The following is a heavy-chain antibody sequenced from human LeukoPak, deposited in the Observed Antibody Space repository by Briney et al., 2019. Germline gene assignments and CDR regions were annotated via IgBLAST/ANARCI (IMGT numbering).Heavy chain of an antibody. CDR1: GFTFSSYA. V-gene: IGHV3-23*01. J-gene: IGHJ4*02. CDR2: ISGGGDIT. D-gene: IGHD6-19*01. Sequence: GGSLRLSCAASGFTFSSYAMTWVRQAPGKGLEWVSAISGGGDITSYADSVKGRFTISRDNSKNTLYLQMNSLRAEDTAVYYCAKGKAVAGGVFEYWGQGTLVTVSS. CDR3: AKGKAVAGGVFEY.